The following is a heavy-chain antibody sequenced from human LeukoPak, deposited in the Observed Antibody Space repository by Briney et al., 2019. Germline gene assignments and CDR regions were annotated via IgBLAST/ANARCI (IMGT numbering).Heavy chain of an antibody. J-gene: IGHJ3*02. CDR2: MSFDGSTK. CDR3: AREASDAFDI. V-gene: IGHV3-30*03. CDR1: GFTFSSYG. Sequence: TGKSLRLSCAASGFTFSSYGMHWVRQAPNKGPEWISFMSFDGSTKYYAVSVKGRFTISRDSSKNTLFLQMNSLKLEDTAVYYCAREASDAFDIWGQGTMVTVSS.